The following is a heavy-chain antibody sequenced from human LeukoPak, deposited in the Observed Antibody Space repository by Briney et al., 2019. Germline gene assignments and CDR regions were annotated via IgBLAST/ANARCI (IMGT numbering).Heavy chain of an antibody. CDR2: IYYSGST. Sequence: SETLSLTCTVSGGSISSYYWSWIRQPPGKGLEWIGYIYYSGSTNYNPSLKSRVTISVDTSKNQFSLKLSSVTAADTAVYYCAREGLFDSSDYYLFSAFDIWGQGTMVTVSS. CDR1: GGSISSYY. V-gene: IGHV4-59*12. D-gene: IGHD3-22*01. J-gene: IGHJ3*02. CDR3: AREGLFDSSDYYLFSAFDI.